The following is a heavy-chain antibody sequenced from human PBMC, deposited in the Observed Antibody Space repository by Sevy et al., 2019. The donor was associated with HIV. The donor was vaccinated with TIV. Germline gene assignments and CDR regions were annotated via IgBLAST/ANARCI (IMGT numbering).Heavy chain of an antibody. CDR3: ARGGGNGWYYFDY. CDR2: IIPILGTV. Sequence: KISCKASGGTFSSYGISWVRQAPGQGLEWMGGIIPILGTVDYAQKFQGRVTITADESTKTAYMELSSLRSEDTAVYYCARGGGNGWYYFDYWSQETLVTVSS. CDR1: GGTFSSYG. D-gene: IGHD6-19*01. V-gene: IGHV1-69*01. J-gene: IGHJ4*02.